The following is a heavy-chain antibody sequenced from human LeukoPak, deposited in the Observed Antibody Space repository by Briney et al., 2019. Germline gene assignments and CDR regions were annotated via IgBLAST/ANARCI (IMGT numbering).Heavy chain of an antibody. CDR1: GCSISISNINW. D-gene: IGHD4-23*01. CDR2: IYHSGST. V-gene: IGHV4-4*02. CDR3: ARDLHGGNSFTSDWYFDL. Sequence: NPSGTLSLTCAVSGCSISISNINWWSWVRQPPGKGLEWIGEIYHSGSTNYNPSLKSRVTISVDKSKNQFSLKLSSVTAADTAVYYCARDLHGGNSFTSDWYFDLWGRGTLVTVSS. J-gene: IGHJ2*01.